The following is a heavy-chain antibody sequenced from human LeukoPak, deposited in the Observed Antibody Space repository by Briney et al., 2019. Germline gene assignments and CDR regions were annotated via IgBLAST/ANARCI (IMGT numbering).Heavy chain of an antibody. CDR3: ARAMGYGAGSYGFDI. Sequence: GGSLRLSCARSGLSFRTYVMHWVRQAPGKGLHWVSRITRDGTGTDYADSVKGRFTISRDIASNTLYLQMNSLRADDTAVYYCARAMGYGAGSYGFDIWGQGTTVTVSS. D-gene: IGHD3-10*01. J-gene: IGHJ3*02. V-gene: IGHV3-74*01. CDR2: ITRDGTGT. CDR1: GLSFRTYV.